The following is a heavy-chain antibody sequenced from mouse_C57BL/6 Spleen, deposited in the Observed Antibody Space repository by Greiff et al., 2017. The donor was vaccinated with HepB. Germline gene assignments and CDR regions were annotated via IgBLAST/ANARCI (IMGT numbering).Heavy chain of an antibody. V-gene: IGHV1-42*01. J-gene: IGHJ1*03. Sequence: EVKLQESGPELVKPGASVKISCKASGYSFTGYYMNWVKQSPEKSLEWIGEINPSTGGTTYNQKFKAKATLTVDKSSSTAYMQLKSLTSEDSAVYYCARKYYYGSSYDWYFDVWGTGTTVTVSS. CDR2: INPSTGGT. D-gene: IGHD1-1*01. CDR3: ARKYYYGSSYDWYFDV. CDR1: GYSFTGYY.